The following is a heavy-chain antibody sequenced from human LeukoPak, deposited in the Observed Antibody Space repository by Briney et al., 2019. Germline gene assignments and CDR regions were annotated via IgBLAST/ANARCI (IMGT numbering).Heavy chain of an antibody. D-gene: IGHD1-26*01. CDR3: ARAGSGRSPDWFDP. J-gene: IGHJ5*02. CDR1: GFTFSSYS. CDR2: ISSSSSTI. V-gene: IGHV3-48*01. Sequence: GGSLRLSCAASGFTFSSYSMNWVRQAPGKGLEWVSYISSSSSTIYYADSVKGRFTISRDNAKNSLYLQMNSLRAEDTAVYYCARAGSGRSPDWFDPWGQGTLVTVSS.